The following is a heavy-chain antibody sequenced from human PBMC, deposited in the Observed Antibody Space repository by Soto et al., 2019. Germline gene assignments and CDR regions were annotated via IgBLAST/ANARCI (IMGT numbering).Heavy chain of an antibody. J-gene: IGHJ6*02. V-gene: IGHV3-13*01. CDR2: IGTAGDT. D-gene: IGHD1-26*01. Sequence: GGSLRLSCAASGFTFSSYDMHWVRQATGKGLEWVSAIGTAGDTYYPGSVKGRFTISRENAKNSLYLQMNSLRAEDTAVYYCARWASHLDYYYYGMDVWGQGTTVTVSS. CDR3: ARWASHLDYYYYGMDV. CDR1: GFTFSSYD.